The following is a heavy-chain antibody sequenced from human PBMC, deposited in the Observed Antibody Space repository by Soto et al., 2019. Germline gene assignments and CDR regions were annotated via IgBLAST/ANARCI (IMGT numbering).Heavy chain of an antibody. CDR3: TRGPRASSTGTGAH. CDR1: GFTFTTYW. CDR2: INGDGSST. Sequence: PGGSLRLSCAASGFTFTTYWMHWVRQVPGKGLVWVSRINGDGSSTTYADSVKGRFTISRDNAKNTLYLAMNSLRAEDTAVYYCTRGPRASSTGTGAHWGQGTLVTVSS. D-gene: IGHD1-1*01. V-gene: IGHV3-74*01. J-gene: IGHJ4*02.